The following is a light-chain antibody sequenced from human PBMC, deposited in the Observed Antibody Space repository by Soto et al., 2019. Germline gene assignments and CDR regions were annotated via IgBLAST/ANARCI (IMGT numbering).Light chain of an antibody. CDR2: EVS. J-gene: IGLJ1*01. V-gene: IGLV2-14*01. CDR1: SSDVGDYNY. CDR3: RSYTSSSTRV. Sequence: QSVLTQPASVSGSPGQSITISCTGTSSDVGDYNYVSWYQQHPGKAPNLLIYEVSNRPSGVSNRFSGSKSGNTASLTITGLQAEDEAEYYCRSYTSSSTRVFGTGTKVTVL.